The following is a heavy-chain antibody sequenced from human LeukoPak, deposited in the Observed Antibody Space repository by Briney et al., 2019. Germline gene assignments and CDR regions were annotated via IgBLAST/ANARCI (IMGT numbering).Heavy chain of an antibody. V-gene: IGHV3-11*01. CDR2: INNTGSNI. D-gene: IGHD6-19*01. CDR3: AREGGSGWALDL. J-gene: IGHJ4*02. Sequence: GGSLRLSCVASGFTFSDYYMSWIRQAPGKGLEWLSYINNTGSNIYYVDSVKGRFTISRDNTRNSVYLQMSSLTAEDTAVYYCAREGGSGWALDLRGQGTLVTVS. CDR1: GFTFSDYY.